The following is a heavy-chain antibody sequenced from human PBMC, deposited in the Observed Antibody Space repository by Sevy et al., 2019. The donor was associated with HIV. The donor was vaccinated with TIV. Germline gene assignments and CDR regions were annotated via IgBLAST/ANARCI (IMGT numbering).Heavy chain of an antibody. CDR1: GFTFSSYA. CDR3: AKNQGSNYYYYGMDA. CDR2: ISGSGGST. V-gene: IGHV3-23*01. Sequence: GGSLRLSCAASGFTFSSYAMSWVRQAPGKGLEWVSAISGSGGSTYYADSVKGRFTISRDNSKNTLYLQMNSLRAEDTAVYYCAKNQGSNYYYYGMDAWGQGTTVTVSS. J-gene: IGHJ6*02.